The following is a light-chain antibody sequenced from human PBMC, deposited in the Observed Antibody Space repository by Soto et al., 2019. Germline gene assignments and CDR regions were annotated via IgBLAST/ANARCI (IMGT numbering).Light chain of an antibody. V-gene: IGKV1-27*01. Sequence: DIQMTQSPSSLSASVGDRVTITCRASQGISNYLAWYQQKPGQVPKLLIYAASTLQSGVPSRCSGSGSGTDFTVTISSLQPEDVGSYYCQKYNSGPPVTFGPGTKVDIK. CDR2: AAS. J-gene: IGKJ3*01. CDR3: QKYNSGPPVT. CDR1: QGISNY.